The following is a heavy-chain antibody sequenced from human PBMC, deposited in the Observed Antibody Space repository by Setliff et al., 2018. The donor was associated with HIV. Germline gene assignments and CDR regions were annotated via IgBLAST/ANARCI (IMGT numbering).Heavy chain of an antibody. D-gene: IGHD1-26*01. CDR3: ARQSSGSPEYFQH. V-gene: IGHV4-34*12. Sequence: PSETLSLTCTLYGGSLTNYYWTWIRQSPEKGLEWIGEIVDSGSTNYSPSLKSRVTISLDTSKKQFSLILNSVTAADTAVYYCARQSSGSPEYFQHWGQGTLVTVSS. CDR1: GGSLTNYY. CDR2: IVDSGST. J-gene: IGHJ1*01.